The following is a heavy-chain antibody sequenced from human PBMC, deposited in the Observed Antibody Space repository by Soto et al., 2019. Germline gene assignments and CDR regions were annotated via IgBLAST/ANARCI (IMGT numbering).Heavy chain of an antibody. J-gene: IGHJ3*02. Sequence: PAGSLRLSCAASGVTFDDYAMHGALQAPGKGLEWVSGISWNSGSIGYADSVKGRFTISRDNAKNSLYLQMNSLRAEDTALYYCAKGTPDAFDIWGQGTMVTVSS. V-gene: IGHV3-9*01. CDR3: AKGTPDAFDI. CDR1: GVTFDDYA. CDR2: ISWNSGSI.